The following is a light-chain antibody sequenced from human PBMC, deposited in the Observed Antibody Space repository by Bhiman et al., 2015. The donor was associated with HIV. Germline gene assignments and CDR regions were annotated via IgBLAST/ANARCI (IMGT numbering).Light chain of an antibody. V-gene: IGLV3-1*01. J-gene: IGLJ1*01. CDR2: QDT. CDR1: KLGDKY. Sequence: SYELTQPPSVSVSPGQTATITCSGDKLGDKYVCWYQQKPGQSPVVVIYQDTKRPSGIPERFSGSNSGNTATLTISGTQAMDEADYYCQAWDSSTVVFGTGTKVTVL. CDR3: QAWDSSTVV.